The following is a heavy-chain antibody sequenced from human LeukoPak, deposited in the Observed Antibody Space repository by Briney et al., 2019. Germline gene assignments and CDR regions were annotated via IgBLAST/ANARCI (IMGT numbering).Heavy chain of an antibody. CDR3: ARRGIVVVVAEERNWFDP. CDR1: GFTFSSYA. V-gene: IGHV3-30-3*01. CDR2: ISYDGSNK. Sequence: GRSLRLSCAASGFTFSSYAMHWVRQAPGKGLKWVAVISYDGSNKYYADSVKGRFTISRDNSKNTLYLQMNSLRAEDTAVYYCARRGIVVVVAEERNWFDPWGQGTLVTVSS. D-gene: IGHD2-15*01. J-gene: IGHJ5*02.